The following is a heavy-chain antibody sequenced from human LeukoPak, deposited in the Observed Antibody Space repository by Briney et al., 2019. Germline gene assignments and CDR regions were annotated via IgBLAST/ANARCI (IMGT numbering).Heavy chain of an antibody. CDR1: GYRFTSYW. CDR3: ARHYCSSTSCYEAAFDI. J-gene: IGHJ3*02. D-gene: IGHD2-2*01. CDR2: IYPGDSDT. Sequence: GESLKISCTAFGYRFTSYWIGWVRQMPGKGLEWMGIIYPGDSDTRYSPSFQGQVTISADKSISTAYLQWSSLKASDTAMYYCARHYCSSTSCYEAAFDIWGQGTMVTVSS. V-gene: IGHV5-51*01.